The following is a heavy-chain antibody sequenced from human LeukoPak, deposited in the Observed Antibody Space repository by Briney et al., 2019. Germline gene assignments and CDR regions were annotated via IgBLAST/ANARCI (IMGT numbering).Heavy chain of an antibody. CDR3: ARETENYYDSSGILGY. CDR2: ISYDGSNK. V-gene: IGHV3-30-3*01. Sequence: QAGGSLRLSCAASGFTFSKYVMSWVRQAPGKGLEGVAVISYDGSNKYYADSVKGRFTISRDNSKNTLYLQMNSLRAEDTAVYYCARETENYYDSSGILGYWGQGTLVTVSS. J-gene: IGHJ4*02. CDR1: GFTFSKYV. D-gene: IGHD3-22*01.